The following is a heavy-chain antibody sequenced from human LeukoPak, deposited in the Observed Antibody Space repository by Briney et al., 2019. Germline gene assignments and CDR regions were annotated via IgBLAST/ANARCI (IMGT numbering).Heavy chain of an antibody. Sequence: SEALSLTCTDSGGPISSYYWSWIRQPPGKGLEWIGYIYYSGSTNYNPSLKSRVTISVDTSKNQFSLKLSSVTAADTAVYYCARDGGGDAHFDYWGQGTLVTVSS. CDR3: ARDGGGDAHFDY. D-gene: IGHD3-16*01. J-gene: IGHJ4*02. V-gene: IGHV4-59*01. CDR2: IYYSGST. CDR1: GGPISSYY.